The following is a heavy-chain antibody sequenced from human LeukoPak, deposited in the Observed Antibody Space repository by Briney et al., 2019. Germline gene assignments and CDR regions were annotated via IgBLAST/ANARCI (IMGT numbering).Heavy chain of an antibody. CDR1: GFTFSSYG. V-gene: IGHV3-23*01. D-gene: IGHD5-12*01. CDR2: ISGSGGST. CDR3: ARGRYSGSYLLDY. Sequence: GGSLRLSCAASGFTFSSYGMSWVRQAPGKGLEWVSAISGSGGSTYYADSVKGRFTISRDNSKNTLYLQMNSLRVEDTALYYCARGRYSGSYLLDYWGQGTLVTVSS. J-gene: IGHJ4*02.